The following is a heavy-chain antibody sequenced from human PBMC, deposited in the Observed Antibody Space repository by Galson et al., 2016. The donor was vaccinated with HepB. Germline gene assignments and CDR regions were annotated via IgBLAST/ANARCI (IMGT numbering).Heavy chain of an antibody. CDR2: IYYTGNT. CDR1: GDSISSSAYY. CDR3: ARKYNWNVDY. Sequence: SETLSLTCTVSGDSISSSAYYWGWLRQPPGKGLDWIGSIYYTGNTYYNPSLKSRVTISVDTSKNQFSLKLSSVTAADTAVYYCARKYNWNVDYWGQGTLVTVSS. V-gene: IGHV4-39*01. J-gene: IGHJ4*02. D-gene: IGHD1-1*01.